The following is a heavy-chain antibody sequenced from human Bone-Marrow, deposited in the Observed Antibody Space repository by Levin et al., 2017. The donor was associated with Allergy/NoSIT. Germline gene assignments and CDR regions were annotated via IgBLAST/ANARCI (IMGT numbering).Heavy chain of an antibody. CDR2: INPSTGVT. Sequence: ASVKVSCKTSGYTFTVYYMHWVRQAPGQGLEWMGRINPSTGVTDYVQKFQGRVTMTRDTSISTAYMELSSLRSDDTAVYYGARIGRNHNVDSWGQGTLVTVSS. D-gene: IGHD1-14*01. V-gene: IGHV1-2*06. CDR1: GYTFTVYY. CDR3: ARIGRNHNVDS. J-gene: IGHJ4*02.